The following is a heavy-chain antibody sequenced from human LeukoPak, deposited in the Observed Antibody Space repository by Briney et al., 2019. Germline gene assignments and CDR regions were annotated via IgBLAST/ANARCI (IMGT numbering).Heavy chain of an antibody. V-gene: IGHV3-74*01. CDR1: GFTFSYYW. Sequence: PGGSLRLSCAASGFTFSYYWMHWVRQAPGKGLVWVSRINHDGSSTTYADSVKGRFTISRDNAKNTLYLQMNSLRAEDTAVYYCARAPYTTGRGYYFDYWGQGALVIVSS. J-gene: IGHJ4*02. D-gene: IGHD2/OR15-2a*01. CDR3: ARAPYTTGRGYYFDY. CDR2: INHDGSST.